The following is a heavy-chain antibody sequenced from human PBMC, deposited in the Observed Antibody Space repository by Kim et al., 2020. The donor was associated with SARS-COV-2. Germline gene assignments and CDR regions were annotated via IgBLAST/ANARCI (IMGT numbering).Heavy chain of an antibody. V-gene: IGHV3-23*01. Sequence: YYADSVKGRFTISRDNSKNTLYLQMNSLRAEDTAVYYCAKDRGSSGSGDYWGQGTLVTVSS. CDR3: AKDRGSSGSGDY. J-gene: IGHJ4*02. D-gene: IGHD6-19*01.